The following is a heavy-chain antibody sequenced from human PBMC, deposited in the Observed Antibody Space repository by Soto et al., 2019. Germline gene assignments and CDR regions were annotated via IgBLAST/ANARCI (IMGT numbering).Heavy chain of an antibody. D-gene: IGHD3-10*01. CDR1: GGSISSYY. CDR2: VHHSWGS. Sequence: QVQLQESGPGLVKPSETLSLSCTVSGGSISSYYWSWFRQSPGKRMEWIGYVHHSWGSSYNPSLPSRAVISLVSSKSQFSLKVTSVTAADAAVYYCARQGFGPLHGLVDVWGQGTTVTVSS. V-gene: IGHV4-59*08. J-gene: IGHJ6*02. CDR3: ARQGFGPLHGLVDV.